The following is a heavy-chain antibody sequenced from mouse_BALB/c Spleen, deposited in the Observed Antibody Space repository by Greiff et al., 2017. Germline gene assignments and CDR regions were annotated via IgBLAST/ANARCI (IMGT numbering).Heavy chain of an antibody. D-gene: IGHD2-1*01. J-gene: IGHJ2*01. CDR1: GFTFSSFG. Sequence: EVHLVESGGGLVKPGGSLKLSCAASGFTFSSFGMHWVRQAPEKGLEWVAYISSGSSTIYYADTVKGRFTISRDNPKNTLFLQMTSLRSEDTAMYYCARVGNGLDYWGQGTTLTVSS. V-gene: IGHV5-17*02. CDR3: ARVGNGLDY. CDR2: ISSGSSTI.